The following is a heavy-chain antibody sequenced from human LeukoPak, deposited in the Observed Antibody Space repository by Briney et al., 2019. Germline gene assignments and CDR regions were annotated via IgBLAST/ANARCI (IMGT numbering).Heavy chain of an antibody. CDR3: ARFKTSGTYYMDV. CDR2: IYHSGST. J-gene: IGHJ6*03. D-gene: IGHD1-26*01. V-gene: IGHV4-38-2*02. Sequence: SETLSLTCTISDYSISSAYYWGWIRQPPGKGLEWIGNIYHSGSTYNNPSLKSRVTISVDTSNNQFSLKLSSVTAADTAMYYCARFKTSGTYYMDVWGKGTTVTVSS. CDR1: DYSISSAYY.